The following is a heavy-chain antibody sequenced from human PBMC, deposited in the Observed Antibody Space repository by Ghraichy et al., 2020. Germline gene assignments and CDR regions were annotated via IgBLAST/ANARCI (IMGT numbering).Heavy chain of an antibody. J-gene: IGHJ4*02. D-gene: IGHD1-26*01. CDR3: AGTVAEISFDY. V-gene: IGHV4-59*01. CDR2: IYYSGST. Sequence: SETLSLTCTVSGGSISSYYWSWIRQPPGKGLEWIGYIYYSGSTNYNPSLKSRVTISVDTSKNQFSLKLSSVTAADTAVYYCAGTVAEISFDYWGQGTLVTVSS. CDR1: GGSISSYY.